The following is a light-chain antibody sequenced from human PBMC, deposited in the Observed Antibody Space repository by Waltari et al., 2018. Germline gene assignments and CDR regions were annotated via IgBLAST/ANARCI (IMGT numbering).Light chain of an antibody. CDR3: SSYAGSTIVV. CDR1: SSDVGGHSF. J-gene: IGLJ2*01. CDR2: EDS. V-gene: IGLV2-8*01. Sequence: SVLTLPPSASGSPGQSLTIPCTAPSSDVGGHSFVYWYQQHPGKAPKHMIYEDSKGPSGCTDRFSGSKSGIAASLTVSGLQAEEEADYDCSSYAGSTIVVVGGGTKLTGL.